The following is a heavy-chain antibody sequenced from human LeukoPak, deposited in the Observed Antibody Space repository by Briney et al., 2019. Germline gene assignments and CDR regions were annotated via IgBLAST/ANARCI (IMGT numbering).Heavy chain of an antibody. Sequence: ASVTDSFMVSRYTLTELSMHWVRQAPGKGVEGMGGIDREEGETIYAQKLQGIVNMTEDTSTDTDYIELSSLRSDDTVVYYCATAVAGTGGYFDYWGQGTLVTVSS. D-gene: IGHD6-19*01. CDR3: ATAVAGTGGYFDY. CDR1: RYTLTELS. J-gene: IGHJ4*02. CDR2: IDREEGET. V-gene: IGHV1-24*01.